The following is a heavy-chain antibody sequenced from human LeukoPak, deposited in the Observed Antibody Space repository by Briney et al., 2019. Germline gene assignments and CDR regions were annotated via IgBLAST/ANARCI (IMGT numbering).Heavy chain of an antibody. CDR1: GFTYISYS. J-gene: IGHJ3*02. D-gene: IGHD5-18*01. V-gene: IGHV3-21*01. CDR3: ARVASPLWLDAFDI. CDR2: ISSSSSYI. Sequence: PGGSLRLSCAASGFTYISYSMNWVRQAPGKGLEWVSSISSSSSYIYYADSVKGRFTISRDNAKNSLYLQMNSLRAEDTAVYYCARVASPLWLDAFDIWGQGTMVTVSS.